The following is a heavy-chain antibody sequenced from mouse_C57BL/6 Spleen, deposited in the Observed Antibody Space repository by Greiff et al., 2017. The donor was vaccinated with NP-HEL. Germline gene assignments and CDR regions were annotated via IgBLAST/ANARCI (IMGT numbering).Heavy chain of an antibody. CDR3: ARRYDYDGYYFDY. CDR2: IYPGDGDT. V-gene: IGHV1-80*01. J-gene: IGHJ2*01. Sequence: VKLQESGAELVKPGASVKISCKASGYAFSSYWMNWVKQRPGKGLEWIGQIYPGDGDTNYNGKFKGKATLTADKSSSTAYMQLSSLTSEDSAVYFCARRYDYDGYYFDYWGQGTTLTVSS. D-gene: IGHD2-4*01. CDR1: GYAFSSYW.